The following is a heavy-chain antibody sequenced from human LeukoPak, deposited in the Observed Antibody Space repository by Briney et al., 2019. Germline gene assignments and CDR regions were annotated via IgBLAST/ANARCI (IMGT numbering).Heavy chain of an antibody. Sequence: SVKVSCKASGDSSGTYGITWVRQALGQGLEWMGGFNPIFGSAQYAQKFQGRVTITMDVSARTVYMELSSLRSEDTTIYYCARDFGPGVFDPWGQGTLVTVSS. V-gene: IGHV1-69*05. CDR3: ARDFGPGVFDP. J-gene: IGHJ5*02. D-gene: IGHD3-10*01. CDR1: GDSSGTYG. CDR2: FNPIFGSA.